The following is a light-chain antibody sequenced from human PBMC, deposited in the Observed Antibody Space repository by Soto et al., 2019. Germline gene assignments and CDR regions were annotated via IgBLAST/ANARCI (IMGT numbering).Light chain of an antibody. CDR3: SSYTSSSTLGYV. Sequence: QSPLPQPASVSGPPRQSITISCTGTSSDDGGYNYVSWYQQHPGKAPKLMIYDVSNRPSGVSNRFSGSKSGNTASLTISGLQAEDEADYYCSSYTSSSTLGYVFGTGTKVTVL. CDR1: SSDDGGYNY. J-gene: IGLJ1*01. V-gene: IGLV2-14*01. CDR2: DVS.